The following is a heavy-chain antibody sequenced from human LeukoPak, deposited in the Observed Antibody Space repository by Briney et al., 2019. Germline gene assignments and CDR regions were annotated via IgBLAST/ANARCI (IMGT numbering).Heavy chain of an antibody. CDR1: GFTFTSYA. J-gene: IGHJ4*02. V-gene: IGHV3-23*01. CDR3: AKGQWRYFEY. Sequence: PGGSLRLSCAASGFTFTSYAMTWVRQAPGKGLEWVSTISNSGGSTCYADSVKGRFTISRDNSKNTLYLQVNSLRAEDTAVYYCAKGQWRYFEYWGQGTQVTVSS. D-gene: IGHD6-19*01. CDR2: ISNSGGST.